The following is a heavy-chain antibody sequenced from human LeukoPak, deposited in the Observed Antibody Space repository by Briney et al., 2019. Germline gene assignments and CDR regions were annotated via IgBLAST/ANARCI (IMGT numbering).Heavy chain of an antibody. CDR3: AREGFNSRSLDY. CDR2: ISSSGTSI. Sequence: PGGSLRLSCAASGFTFRSCAMNWVRQAPGKGLEWVSSISSSGTSIYYADSVKGRFTISRDNAKNSLFLQVNSLRAEDTAVYYCAREGFNSRSLDYWGQGTPVTVSS. J-gene: IGHJ4*02. D-gene: IGHD6-6*01. V-gene: IGHV3-48*04. CDR1: GFTFRSCA.